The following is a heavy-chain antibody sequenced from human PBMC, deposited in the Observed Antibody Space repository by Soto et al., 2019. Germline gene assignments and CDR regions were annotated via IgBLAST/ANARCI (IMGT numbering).Heavy chain of an antibody. D-gene: IGHD2-2*01. CDR3: ARDGPYCSSTSCPPPPFSY. Sequence: ASVKVSCKASGYTFTIYYMHWVRRAPGQGLEWMGIINPSGGSTSYAQKFQGRVTMTRDTSTSTVYMELSSLRSEDTAVYYCARDGPYCSSTSCPPPPFSYWGQGTLVTVS. CDR2: INPSGGST. CDR1: GYTFTIYY. J-gene: IGHJ4*02. V-gene: IGHV1-46*03.